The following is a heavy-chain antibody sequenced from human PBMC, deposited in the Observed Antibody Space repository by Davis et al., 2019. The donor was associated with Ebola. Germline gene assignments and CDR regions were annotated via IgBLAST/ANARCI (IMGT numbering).Heavy chain of an antibody. CDR1: GGSISSGGYS. V-gene: IGHV4-30-2*01. D-gene: IGHD2-21*02. J-gene: IGHJ4*02. Sequence: PSETLSLTCAVSGGSISSGGYSWSWIRQPPGKGLEWIGYIYHSGSTYYNPSLKSPLTISVDRSKNQFSLKLSSVTAADTAVYYCARAGMTAPFDYWGQGTLVTVSS. CDR3: ARAGMTAPFDY. CDR2: IYHSGST.